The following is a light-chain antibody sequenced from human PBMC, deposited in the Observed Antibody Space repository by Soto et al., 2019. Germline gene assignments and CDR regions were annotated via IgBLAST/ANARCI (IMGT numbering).Light chain of an antibody. CDR2: LGS. Sequence: DIVMTQSPLSLPVTPGEPASISCRSSQSLLHSNGYNYLDWYLQKPGQSPQLLIYLGSNRASGVPDRFSGSGSGTDFTLKISRVEAEDVGVYYCMQALQSPRTFGQGTKVEF. J-gene: IGKJ1*01. CDR3: MQALQSPRT. CDR1: QSLLHSNGYNY. V-gene: IGKV2-28*01.